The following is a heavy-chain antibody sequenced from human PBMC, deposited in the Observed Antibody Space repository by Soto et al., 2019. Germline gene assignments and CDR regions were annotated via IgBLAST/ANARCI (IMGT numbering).Heavy chain of an antibody. CDR1: GGIFSSYA. J-gene: IGHJ4*02. Sequence: QEQLVQSGAEVKKPGSSVKVSCKASGGIFSSYAISWVRQAPGQGIEWMGGIIPISGTANYAQKFQGRVTITADESTNTAYMDLSSLKSEDTAIYYCARGGSGYVWFNEFWGQGTLVTVSS. CDR2: IIPISGTA. CDR3: ARGGSGYVWFNEF. V-gene: IGHV1-69*01. D-gene: IGHD3-22*01.